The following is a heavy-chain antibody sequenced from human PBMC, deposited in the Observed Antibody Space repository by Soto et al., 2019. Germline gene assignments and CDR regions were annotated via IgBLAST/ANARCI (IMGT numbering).Heavy chain of an antibody. CDR3: AREPAYCSAGGCYPS. J-gene: IGHJ5*02. CDR1: GFTFSRYS. V-gene: IGHV3-48*02. D-gene: IGHD2-15*01. Sequence: EVQLVESGGGLVQPGGSLRLSCAASGFTFSRYSMQWVRQAPGKGLEWVSFISSSSSPIYYADSVKGRFTISRDNAKNSLHLQMNSLRDEDTGVYYCAREPAYCSAGGCYPSWGQGILVTVSS. CDR2: ISSSSSPI.